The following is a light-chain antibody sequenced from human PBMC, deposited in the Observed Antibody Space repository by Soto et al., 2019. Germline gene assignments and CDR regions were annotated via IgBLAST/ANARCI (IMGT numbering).Light chain of an antibody. V-gene: IGLV2-14*01. CDR2: EVS. CDR1: SSDVGNYKY. CDR3: FSYPSSGTYV. Sequence: QSVLTQPASVSGSPGQSITISCTGTSSDVGNYKYVSWYQQHPGKAPKLMIYEVSNRPSGVSNRFSGSKSGNTASLTISGLQAEDETDYYCFSYPSSGTYVFGTGTKVTV. J-gene: IGLJ1*01.